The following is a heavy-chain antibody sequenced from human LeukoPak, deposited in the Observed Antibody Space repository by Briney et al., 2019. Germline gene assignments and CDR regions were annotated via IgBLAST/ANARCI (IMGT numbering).Heavy chain of an antibody. D-gene: IGHD1-1*01. V-gene: IGHV1-18*01. Sequence: GASVKVSCKASGYTFTSYDISWVRQAPGQGLEWMGWINTDNGNTNYAHNLQGRVTMTTDTSTSTAYMDLRSLRSDDTAVYYCARGDTGGNSYYMDVWGEGTTVTVSS. J-gene: IGHJ6*03. CDR1: GYTFTSYD. CDR2: INTDNGNT. CDR3: ARGDTGGNSYYMDV.